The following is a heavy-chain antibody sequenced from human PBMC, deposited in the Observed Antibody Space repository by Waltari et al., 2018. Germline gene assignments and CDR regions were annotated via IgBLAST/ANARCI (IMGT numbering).Heavy chain of an antibody. J-gene: IGHJ5*02. CDR2: IYYSGSP. D-gene: IGHD3-22*01. V-gene: IGHV4-59*01. CDR1: GGSISSYY. Sequence: QVQLQESGPGLVKPSETLSLTCTVSGGSISSYYWSWIRQPPGKGLEWIGYIYYSGSPNYTPSRKSRVTRSVDTSKNQFSLKLSSVTAADTAVYYCARAREGYYYDSSGYYWFDPWGQGTLVTVSS. CDR3: ARAREGYYYDSSGYYWFDP.